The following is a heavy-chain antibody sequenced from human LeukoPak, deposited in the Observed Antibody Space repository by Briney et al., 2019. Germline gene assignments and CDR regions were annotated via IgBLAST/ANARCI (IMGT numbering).Heavy chain of an antibody. CDR3: AGLVVPAATRGAFDI. Sequence: GGSLRLSCAASGFTFSSYGMHWVRQAPGKGLEWVAVISYDGSNKYYADSVKGRFTISRDNSKNTLYLQMNSLRAEDTAVYYWAGLVVPAATRGAFDIWGQGTKGTVSS. CDR2: ISYDGSNK. CDR1: GFTFSSYG. D-gene: IGHD2-2*01. J-gene: IGHJ3*02. V-gene: IGHV3-30*03.